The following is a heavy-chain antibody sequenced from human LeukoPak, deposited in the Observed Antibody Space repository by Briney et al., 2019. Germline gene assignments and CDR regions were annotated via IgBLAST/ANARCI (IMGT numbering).Heavy chain of an antibody. D-gene: IGHD2-15*01. CDR1: GGSFSGYY. J-gene: IGHJ3*02. V-gene: IGHV4-34*01. Sequence: SETLSLTCAVYGGSFSGYYWSWIRQPPGKGLEWIGEINHSGSTNYNPSLKRRVTISVDTSKNQFSLKLSSVTAAGTAVYYCARVGGTYAFDIWGQGTMVTVSS. CDR3: ARVGGTYAFDI. CDR2: INHSGST.